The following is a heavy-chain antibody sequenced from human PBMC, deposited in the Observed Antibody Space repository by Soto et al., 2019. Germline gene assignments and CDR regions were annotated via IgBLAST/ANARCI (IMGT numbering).Heavy chain of an antibody. CDR3: SRVWGGAFDI. Sequence: SETLSLTCTVSGGSISISSYYWGWILQPPGKGLEWIGSIFYSGSTYYNPSLKSRVTISVDTSKNQFSLKLSSVTAADTAVYYCSRVWGGAFDIWGQGTMVTVSS. D-gene: IGHD3-10*01. J-gene: IGHJ3*02. V-gene: IGHV4-39*07. CDR1: GGSISISSYY. CDR2: IFYSGST.